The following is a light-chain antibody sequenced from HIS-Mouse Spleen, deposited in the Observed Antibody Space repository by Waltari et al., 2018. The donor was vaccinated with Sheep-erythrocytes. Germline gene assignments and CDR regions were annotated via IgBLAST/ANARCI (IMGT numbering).Light chain of an antibody. CDR1: SSDVGGYNY. Sequence: QSALTQPASVSGSPGHSITISCTGTSSDVGGYNYASWYQQHPGKAHKLMIYDVSNRPSGVSNRFSGSKSGNTASLTISGLQADDEADYYCSSYTSSSTWVFGGGTKLTVL. CDR2: DVS. J-gene: IGLJ3*02. V-gene: IGLV2-14*03. CDR3: SSYTSSSTWV.